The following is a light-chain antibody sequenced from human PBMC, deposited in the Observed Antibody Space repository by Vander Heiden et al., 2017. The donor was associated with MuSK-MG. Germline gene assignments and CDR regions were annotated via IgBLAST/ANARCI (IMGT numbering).Light chain of an antibody. CDR2: AAS. Sequence: DIQMTQSPSSLSAFVGDRVTITCRASHNINRYVNWYQQKPGKAPKILIYAASSLQSGVPSRFSGSGSGTDFTLTISRLQPEDFAIYYCLQSDSISWAFGQGTKVEIK. CDR1: HNINRY. CDR3: LQSDSISWA. V-gene: IGKV1-39*01. J-gene: IGKJ1*01.